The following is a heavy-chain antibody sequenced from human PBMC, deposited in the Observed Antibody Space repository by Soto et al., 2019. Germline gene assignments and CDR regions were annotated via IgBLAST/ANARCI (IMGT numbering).Heavy chain of an antibody. J-gene: IGHJ4*02. CDR3: ARGQLLPEY. CDR1: GYSISSSNW. Sequence: QVQLQESGPGLVKPSDTLSLTCAVSGYSISSSNWWGWIRQPPGKGLEWIGYIYDSGSTYYNPSPNGRFTMSVDTSQTQFSLKLSAVSAVDTAVYYCARGQLLPEYWGQGTLVTVSS. V-gene: IGHV4-28*03. D-gene: IGHD2-15*01. CDR2: IYDSGST.